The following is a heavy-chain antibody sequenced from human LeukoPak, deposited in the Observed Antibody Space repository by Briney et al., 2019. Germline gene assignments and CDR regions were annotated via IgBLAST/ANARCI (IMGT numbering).Heavy chain of an antibody. CDR3: ASSLYYDYVWGSYLRYFDY. V-gene: IGHV3-74*01. J-gene: IGHJ4*02. CDR2: INSDGSST. D-gene: IGHD3-16*02. Sequence: GGSPRLSCAASGFTFSSYWMHWVRQAPGKGLVWVSRINSDGSSTSYADSVKGRFTISRDNAKNTLYLQMNSLRAEDTAVYYCASSLYYDYVWGSYLRYFDYWGQGTLVTVSS. CDR1: GFTFSSYW.